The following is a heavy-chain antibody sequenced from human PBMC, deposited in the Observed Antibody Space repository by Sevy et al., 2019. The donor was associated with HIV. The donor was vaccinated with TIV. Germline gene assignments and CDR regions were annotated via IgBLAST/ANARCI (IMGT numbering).Heavy chain of an antibody. CDR3: ARDYLVVSPDIVVDYNWFDP. D-gene: IGHD2-15*01. CDR2: IYPGDSDT. CDR1: RYSFTSYW. V-gene: IGHV5-51*01. J-gene: IGHJ5*02. Sequence: GESLKISCKGSRYSFTSYWIGWVRQMPGKGLEWMGIIYPGDSDTRYSPSFQGQVTISADKSISTAYLQWSSLKASDTAMYYCARDYLVVSPDIVVDYNWFDPWGQGTLVTVSS.